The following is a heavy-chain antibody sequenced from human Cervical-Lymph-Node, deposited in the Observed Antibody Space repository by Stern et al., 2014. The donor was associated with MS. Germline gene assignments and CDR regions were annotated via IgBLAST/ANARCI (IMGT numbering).Heavy chain of an antibody. J-gene: IGHJ5*02. CDR3: ARDARGGGDCCNWFDP. CDR2: IYHSGST. Sequence: QLQLQESGPGLVKPSGTLSLTCTVSGDSISSNYWWSWVRQPPGKGLEWIGEIYHSGSTKYNPSLKSRVTMSLDKSKDQFSLELTSGTAADTAIYYCARDARGGGDCCNWFDPWGQGTLVTVSS. CDR1: GDSISSNYW. D-gene: IGHD2-21*02. V-gene: IGHV4-4*02.